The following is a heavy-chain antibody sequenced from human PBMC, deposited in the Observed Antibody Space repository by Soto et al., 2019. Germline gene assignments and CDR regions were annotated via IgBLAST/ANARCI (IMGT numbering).Heavy chain of an antibody. D-gene: IGHD1-26*01. V-gene: IGHV1-2*02. Sequence: QVQLVQSGTEVKRPGDSVKVSCKASGYTFTGYYVHWVRQAPGQGLEWMGWINPNSGDTYLAQRFQGGVTMNRDTSIGTAYMEVRGLTSDDTAEYYCAKGGAIVAAGTRVYLYNAMDDWGQGTTVTVSS. CDR3: AKGGAIVAAGTRVYLYNAMDD. CDR1: GYTFTGYY. J-gene: IGHJ6*02. CDR2: INPNSGDT.